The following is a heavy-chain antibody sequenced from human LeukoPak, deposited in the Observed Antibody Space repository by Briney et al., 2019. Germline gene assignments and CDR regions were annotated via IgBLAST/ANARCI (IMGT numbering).Heavy chain of an antibody. D-gene: IGHD3-3*01. CDR1: GGSLLSTNC. CDR3: TRESGAFSPFSF. V-gene: IGHV4-4*02. J-gene: IGHJ1*01. CDR2: VHLNGAT. Sequence: SETLSVTCAVSGGSLLSTNCWSWVRQPPGKGLEWIGEVHLNGATNYNPSVEGRVTMSIDKSKNHLSLEVISVTAADTAMYYCTRESGAFSPFSFWGQETLVIVSS.